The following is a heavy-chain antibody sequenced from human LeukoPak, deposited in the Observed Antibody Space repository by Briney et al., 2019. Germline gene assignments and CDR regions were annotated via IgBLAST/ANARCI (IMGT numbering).Heavy chain of an antibody. D-gene: IGHD3-22*01. Sequence: GGSLRLSCAASGFTFSSYGMNWVRQAPGKGLEWVANIKQDGSEKYYVDSVKGRFTISRDNAKNSLYLQMNSLRAEDTALYYCAKERLRNLYYYDSSGYFHAFDIWGQGTMVTVSS. V-gene: IGHV3-7*03. CDR2: IKQDGSEK. J-gene: IGHJ3*02. CDR1: GFTFSSYG. CDR3: AKERLRNLYYYDSSGYFHAFDI.